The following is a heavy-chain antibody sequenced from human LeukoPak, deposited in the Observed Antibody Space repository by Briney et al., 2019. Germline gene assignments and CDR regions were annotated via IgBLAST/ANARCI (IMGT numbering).Heavy chain of an antibody. D-gene: IGHD2-2*01. Sequence: PGGSLRLSCAASGFTFSSYDMHWVRQAPGKGLEWVAFIRYDGTNIYYADSVKGRFTISRDNSKNTLHLQMNSLRAEDTAVYYCAKRGECSSATCPLDYWGQGTLVTVSS. V-gene: IGHV3-30*02. CDR3: AKRGECSSATCPLDY. CDR2: IRYDGTNI. J-gene: IGHJ4*02. CDR1: GFTFSSYD.